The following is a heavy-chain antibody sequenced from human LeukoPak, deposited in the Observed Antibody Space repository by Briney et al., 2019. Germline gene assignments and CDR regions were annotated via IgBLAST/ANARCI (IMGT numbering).Heavy chain of an antibody. V-gene: IGHV4-38-2*02. D-gene: IGHD4-11*01. J-gene: IGHJ4*02. CDR1: GYSISSGCY. CDR3: ARKWTTVQPFDC. CDR2: IYHSGNT. Sequence: PSETLSLTCTVSGYSISSGCYWGWIRQPPGKGLEWIGSIYHSGNTYYNPSIKSPVTISVDTSKNQFSLRLRSATAAAPADSYCARKWTTVQPFDCWGQGTLVSVCS.